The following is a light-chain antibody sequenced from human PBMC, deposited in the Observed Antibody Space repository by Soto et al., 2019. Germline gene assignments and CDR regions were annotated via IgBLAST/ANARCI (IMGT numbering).Light chain of an antibody. Sequence: QSALTQPVSVSGSPGQSITISCTGTSSDVGGYNYVSWYQQHPGKAPKLMIYEVNNRPSGVSNRFSGSKSGNTASLTISGLQAEDEADYYCSSYTSSSTLMVFGGGTKLTVL. J-gene: IGLJ2*01. V-gene: IGLV2-14*01. CDR3: SSYTSSSTLMV. CDR2: EVN. CDR1: SSDVGGYNY.